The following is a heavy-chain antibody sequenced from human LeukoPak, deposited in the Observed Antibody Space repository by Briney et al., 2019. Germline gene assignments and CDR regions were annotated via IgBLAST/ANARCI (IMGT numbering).Heavy chain of an antibody. D-gene: IGHD2-15*01. CDR2: ISAYNGNT. Sequence: ASVKVSCKASGYTFTSYGISWVRQAPGQGLEWMGWISAYNGNTNYAQKLQGRVTMTTGTSTSTAYMELRSLRSDDTAVYYCARVGGVVVAAKIDYWGQGTLVTVSS. CDR1: GYTFTSYG. V-gene: IGHV1-18*01. J-gene: IGHJ4*02. CDR3: ARVGGVVVAAKIDY.